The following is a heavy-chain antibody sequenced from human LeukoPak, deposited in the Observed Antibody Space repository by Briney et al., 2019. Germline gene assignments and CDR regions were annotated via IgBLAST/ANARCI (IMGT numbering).Heavy chain of an antibody. Sequence: GGSLSLSCAASGFSLSSYAMSWVRQAPGKGLEWVSAISGSGGSTYYADSVKGRFTISRDNSKNTLYLQMNSLRAEDTAVYYCAKDIYRSPYYVDYLGQGTLVTVSS. CDR3: AKDIYRSPYYVDY. D-gene: IGHD5-18*01. J-gene: IGHJ4*02. CDR1: GFSLSSYA. CDR2: ISGSGGST. V-gene: IGHV3-23*01.